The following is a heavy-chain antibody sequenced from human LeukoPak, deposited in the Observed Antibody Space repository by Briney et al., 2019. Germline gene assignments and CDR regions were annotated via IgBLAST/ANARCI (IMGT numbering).Heavy chain of an antibody. J-gene: IGHJ3*02. V-gene: IGHV3-48*01. Sequence: PGGSLRLSCAASGFTFSSYGMSWVRQAPGKGLEWVSYISSSSSTIYYADSVKGRFTISRDNAKNSLYLQMNSLRAEDTAVYYCARGRWWIFGVVYYPEDRDAFDIWGQGTMVTVSS. D-gene: IGHD3-3*01. CDR2: ISSSSSTI. CDR1: GFTFSSYG. CDR3: ARGRWWIFGVVYYPEDRDAFDI.